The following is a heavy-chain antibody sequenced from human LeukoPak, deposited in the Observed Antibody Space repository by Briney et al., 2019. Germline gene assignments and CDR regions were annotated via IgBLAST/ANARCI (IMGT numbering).Heavy chain of an antibody. CDR2: IYARGTT. J-gene: IGHJ3*02. D-gene: IGHD2-21*01. V-gene: IGHV4-4*07. CDR1: GGSISSYY. CDR3: ARVGDWGTAFDI. Sequence: PSETLSLTCTVSGGSISSYYWNWIRQPAGKGLEWIGRIYARGTTNYNPSLGSRVTIFLDTSKNQFSLKLNSVTAADTAVYYCARVGDWGTAFDIWGQGTKVTVSS.